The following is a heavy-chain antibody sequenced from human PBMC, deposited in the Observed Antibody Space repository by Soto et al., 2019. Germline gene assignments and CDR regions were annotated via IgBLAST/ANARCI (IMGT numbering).Heavy chain of an antibody. CDR3: ARGSDCFDP. V-gene: IGHV4-4*02. CDR2: IHHSGIT. J-gene: IGHJ5*02. Sequence: QVQLQESGPGLVKPSGTLSLTCVVSGGSISSNTWWSWVRQPPGKGLEWSGEIHHSGITKYNPSLNSLVTISVDEPKTQFSLRLTSVTAADTAVYYCARGSDCFDPWGQGTLVTVSS. CDR1: GGSISSNTW.